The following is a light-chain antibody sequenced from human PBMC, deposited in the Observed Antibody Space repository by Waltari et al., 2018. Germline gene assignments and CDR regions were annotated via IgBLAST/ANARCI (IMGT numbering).Light chain of an antibody. CDR1: QDIRSW. V-gene: IGKV1D-12*01. J-gene: IGKJ5*01. CDR2: AVS. CDR3: QLANSFPIT. Sequence: DIQMTQSPSSVSASVGDRVTITCRASQDIRSWLAWYQQKPGKAPRLLIYAVSTLYTGVPSRFSGSGSGTDFTLTISSLQPEDFATYYCQLANSFPITFGQGTRLEIK.